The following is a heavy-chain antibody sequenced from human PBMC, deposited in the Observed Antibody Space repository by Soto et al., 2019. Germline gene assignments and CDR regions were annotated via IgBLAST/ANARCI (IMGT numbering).Heavy chain of an antibody. CDR1: GFTFSSYA. D-gene: IGHD5-18*01. CDR2: ISSNGGST. V-gene: IGHV3-64*01. Sequence: EVQLVESGGGLVQPGGSLRLSCAASGFTFSSYAMHWVRQAPGKGLEYVSAISSNGGSTYYANSVKGRFTISRDNSKNTLYLQMGSLRAEDMAVYYCARAPQYSYRYVPVDYWGQGTLVTVSS. CDR3: ARAPQYSYRYVPVDY. J-gene: IGHJ4*02.